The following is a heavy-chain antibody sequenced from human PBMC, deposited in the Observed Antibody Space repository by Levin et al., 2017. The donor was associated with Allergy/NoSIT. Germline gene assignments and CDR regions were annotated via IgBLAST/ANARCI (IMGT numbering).Heavy chain of an antibody. Sequence: SETLSLTCTVSGGSISSGGYYWSWIRQHPGKGLEWIGYIYYSGSTYYNPSLKSRVTISVDTSKNQFSLKLSSVTAADTAVYYCARGGTWLVKYYFDYWGQGTLVTVSS. V-gene: IGHV4-31*03. D-gene: IGHD6-19*01. CDR3: ARGGTWLVKYYFDY. J-gene: IGHJ4*02. CDR1: GGSISSGGYY. CDR2: IYYSGST.